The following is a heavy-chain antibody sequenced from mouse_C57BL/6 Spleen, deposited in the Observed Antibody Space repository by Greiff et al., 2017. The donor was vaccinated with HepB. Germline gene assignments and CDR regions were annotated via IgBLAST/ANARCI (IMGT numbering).Heavy chain of an antibody. Sequence: VQLQQSGPELVKPGASVKISCKASGYTFTDYYMNWVKQSHGKSLEWIGDINPNNGGTSYNQKFKGKATLTVDKSSSTAYMELRSLTSEDSAVYYCAGPIYYYGSSHFDVWGTGTTVTVSS. V-gene: IGHV1-26*01. CDR3: AGPIYYYGSSHFDV. J-gene: IGHJ1*03. CDR2: INPNNGGT. CDR1: GYTFTDYY. D-gene: IGHD1-1*01.